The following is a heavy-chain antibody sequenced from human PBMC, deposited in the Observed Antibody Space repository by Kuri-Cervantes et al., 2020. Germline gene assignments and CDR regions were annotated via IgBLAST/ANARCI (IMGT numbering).Heavy chain of an antibody. D-gene: IGHD4-17*01. V-gene: IGHV4-39*01. CDR1: GGSISSSSYY. J-gene: IGHJ3*02. CDR2: IYYTGRT. CDR3: AQRHDYGDYGDAFDI. Sequence: GSLRLSCTVPGGSISSSSYYWGWIRQPPGKGLERIGSIYYTGRTYYNPSLKSRLTISVDTSKNQFSLKLSSVTAADTAVYYCAQRHDYGDYGDAFDIWGQGTMVTVSS.